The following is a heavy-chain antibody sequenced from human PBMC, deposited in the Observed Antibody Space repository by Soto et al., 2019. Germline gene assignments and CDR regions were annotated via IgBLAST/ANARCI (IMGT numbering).Heavy chain of an antibody. D-gene: IGHD3-22*01. J-gene: IGHJ3*02. CDR3: ARGRTLLYYDSSGYYHPPDAFDI. V-gene: IGHV1-8*01. CDR1: GYTFTSYD. Sequence: ASVKVSCKASGYTFTSYDINWVRQATGQGLEWMGWMNPNSGNTGYAQKFQGRVTMTRNTSISTAYMELSSLRSGDTAVYYCARGRTLLYYDSSGYYHPPDAFDIWGQGTMVTVSS. CDR2: MNPNSGNT.